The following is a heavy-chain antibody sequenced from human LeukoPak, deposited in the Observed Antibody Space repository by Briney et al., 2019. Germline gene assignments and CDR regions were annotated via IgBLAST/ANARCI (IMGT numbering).Heavy chain of an antibody. J-gene: IGHJ4*02. D-gene: IGHD5-12*01. CDR3: ARAIGGYDGWYFDY. CDR2: IIPILGIA. V-gene: IGHV1-69*02. Sequence: SVKVSCKASGGTFSSYTISWVRQAPGQGLEWMGRIIPILGIANYAQKFQGRVTITADKSASTAYMELSSLRSEDTAVYYCARAIGGYDGWYFDYWGQGTLVTVSS. CDR1: GGTFSSYT.